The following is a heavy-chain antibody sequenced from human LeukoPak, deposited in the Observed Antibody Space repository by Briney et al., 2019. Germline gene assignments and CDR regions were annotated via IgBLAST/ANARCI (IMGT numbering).Heavy chain of an antibody. Sequence: ASVKVSCKASGYIFIGYYMHWVRQAPGQGLEWMGWTNPNSGGTNYAQKFQGRVTMTRDTSISTAYMELSRLRSDDTAVYYCARDSQATRWLQLPRYYYGMDVWGQGTTVTVSS. V-gene: IGHV1-2*02. CDR2: TNPNSGGT. CDR3: ARDSQATRWLQLPRYYYGMDV. J-gene: IGHJ6*02. CDR1: GYIFIGYY. D-gene: IGHD5-24*01.